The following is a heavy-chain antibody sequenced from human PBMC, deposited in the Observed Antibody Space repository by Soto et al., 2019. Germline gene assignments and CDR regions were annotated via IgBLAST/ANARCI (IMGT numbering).Heavy chain of an antibody. V-gene: IGHV3-23*01. J-gene: IGHJ4*02. CDR3: AKVSSSWYAGFFDL. D-gene: IGHD6-13*01. Sequence: EVQLLESGGGLVQPGGSLRLSCTASGFTFSSHAMTWVRQAPGKGLEWVSGLSDSGISIYYADSVKDRLTISRDNSKNTRYLQIHPLRAEDTAVYYCAKVSSSWYAGFFDLWGQGTLVTVSS. CDR2: LSDSGISI. CDR1: GFTFSSHA.